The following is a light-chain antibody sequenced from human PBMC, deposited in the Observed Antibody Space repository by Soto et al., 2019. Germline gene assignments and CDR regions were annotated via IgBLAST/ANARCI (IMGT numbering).Light chain of an antibody. CDR3: QQYGYLVT. CDR2: GAS. CDR1: QSITNNY. V-gene: IGKV3-20*01. J-gene: IGKJ4*01. Sequence: EIVLTQSPAILSLSPGERANLSCRASQSITNNYLAWYQQKPGRAHRLLIYGASSRATGIPDRFSGSGSGTDFTPTISRLEPEDFAMYYCQQYGYLVTFGGGTKVDIK.